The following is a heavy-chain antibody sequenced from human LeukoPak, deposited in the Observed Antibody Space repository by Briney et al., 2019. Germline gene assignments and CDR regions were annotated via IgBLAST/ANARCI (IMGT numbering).Heavy chain of an antibody. J-gene: IGHJ4*02. CDR2: IFNSGDVT. V-gene: IGHV3-23*01. CDR3: AKSKGSGSYTFGY. CDR1: GFAFSTYA. Sequence: GGSLRLSCAASGFAFSTYAMTWVRQAPGRGLEWVSTIFNSGDVTFYSSSVRGRFTISRDNSKNTLDLQMNSLRAEDTAVYYCAKSKGSGSYTFGYWGQGALVTVSS. D-gene: IGHD3-10*01.